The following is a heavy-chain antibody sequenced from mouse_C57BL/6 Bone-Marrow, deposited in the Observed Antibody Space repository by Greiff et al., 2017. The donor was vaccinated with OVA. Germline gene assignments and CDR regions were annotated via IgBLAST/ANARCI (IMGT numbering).Heavy chain of an antibody. D-gene: IGHD1-1*01. J-gene: IGHJ2*01. CDR2: IDPSDSYT. CDR1: VYTFTSYW. Sequence: VKLQQPGAELVMPGASVKLSCQASVYTFTSYWMPWVKQSPVQVLELIGEIDPSDSYTNYNQKFKGKSTLTVDKSSSTAYMQLSSLTSEDSAVYYCARWGGVVADYWGQGTTLTVSS. CDR3: ARWGGVVADY. V-gene: IGHV1-69*01.